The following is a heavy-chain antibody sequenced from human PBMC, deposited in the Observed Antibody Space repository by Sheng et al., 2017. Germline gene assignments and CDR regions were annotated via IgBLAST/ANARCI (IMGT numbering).Heavy chain of an antibody. Sequence: QVQLVESGGGVVQPGTSLRLSCAASGFTFINYAVHWVRQAPGKGLEWVAVISQDGSNKYYADSVKGRFTISRDNSKNTLYLQMNSLRLEDTAVYYCTRDVRTTVTSGSGGYYYYYMDVWGKGTTVTVSS. V-gene: IGHV3-30-3*01. D-gene: IGHD4-17*01. CDR3: TRDVRTTVTSGSGGYYYYYMDV. CDR1: GFTFINYA. CDR2: ISQDGSNK. J-gene: IGHJ6*03.